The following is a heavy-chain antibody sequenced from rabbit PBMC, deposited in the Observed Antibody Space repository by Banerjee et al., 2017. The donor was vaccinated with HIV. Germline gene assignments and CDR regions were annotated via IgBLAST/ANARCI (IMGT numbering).Heavy chain of an antibody. CDR2: IYNGDGST. V-gene: IGHV1S47*01. CDR1: GFYFSSNA. D-gene: IGHD4-1*01. CDR3: ARDLAGAIGWNFNL. Sequence: QEQLVESGGGLVQPEGSLTLTCKASGFYFSSNAMCWVRQAPGKGPEWIASIYNGDGSTYYANWVKGRCTISKTSSTTVTLQMTSLTAADTATYFCARDLAGAIGWNFNLWGPGTLGTVS. J-gene: IGHJ4*01.